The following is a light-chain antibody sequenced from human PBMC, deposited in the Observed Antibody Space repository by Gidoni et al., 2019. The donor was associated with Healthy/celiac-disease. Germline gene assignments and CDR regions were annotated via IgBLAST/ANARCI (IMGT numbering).Light chain of an antibody. CDR2: DAS. V-gene: IGKV1-33*01. CDR3: QQYDNLPPLT. J-gene: IGKJ4*01. CDR1: QDISNY. Sequence: DIQMTQSPSSLSASVGDRVTITCQASQDISNYLNWYQQKPGKAPKLLIYDASNLETGVPSRLSGSGSGTDFTFTISSLQPEDPATYYCQQYDNLPPLTFGGGTKVEIK.